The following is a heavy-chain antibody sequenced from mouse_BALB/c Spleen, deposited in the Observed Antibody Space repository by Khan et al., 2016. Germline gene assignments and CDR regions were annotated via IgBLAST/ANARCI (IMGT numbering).Heavy chain of an antibody. D-gene: IGHD2-4*01. V-gene: IGHV4-1*02. CDR2: INPDSRTI. CDR3: ARAGYYEYLAY. J-gene: IGHJ3*01. CDR1: GFDFRRYW. Sequence: EVKLLESGGGLVQPGGSLKLSCAASGFDFRRYWMSWVRQAPGKGLEWIGEINPDSRTINYSPSLKDKFTIPRDNAKRTLFLQMSKVRSEDTARYYCARAGYYEYLAYWGQGTLVSVSA.